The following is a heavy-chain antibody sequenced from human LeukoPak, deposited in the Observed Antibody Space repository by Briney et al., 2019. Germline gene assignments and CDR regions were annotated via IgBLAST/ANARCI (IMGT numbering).Heavy chain of an antibody. J-gene: IGHJ4*02. V-gene: IGHV3-21*01. CDR3: ARALGYDIWTGYYPPSGY. Sequence: GGSLRLSCAASGFTFSSYSMNWVRQAPGKGLEWVSSIISSSSYIYYADSLKGRFTISRDNAKNSLYLQMNSLRAEDTAVYYCARALGYDIWTGYYPPSGYWGQGTLVTVSS. CDR1: GFTFSSYS. D-gene: IGHD3-9*01. CDR2: IISSSSYI.